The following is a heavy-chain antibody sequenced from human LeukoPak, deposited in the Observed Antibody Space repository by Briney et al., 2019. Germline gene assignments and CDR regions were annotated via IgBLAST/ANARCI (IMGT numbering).Heavy chain of an antibody. J-gene: IGHJ4*02. CDR2: IYSGGSA. CDR3: ARRQGCSSTSCPPDY. D-gene: IGHD2-2*01. Sequence: GGSLRLSCAASGFTVSSNYMSWVRQAPGKGLEWVSVIYSGGSAYYADSVKGRFTISRDNSKNTLYLQMNSLRAEDTAVYYCARRQGCSSTSCPPDYWGQGTLVTVSP. CDR1: GFTVSSNY. V-gene: IGHV3-53*01.